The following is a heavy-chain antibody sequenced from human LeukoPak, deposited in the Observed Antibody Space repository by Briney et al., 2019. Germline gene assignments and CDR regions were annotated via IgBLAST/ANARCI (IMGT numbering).Heavy chain of an antibody. D-gene: IGHD6-6*01. J-gene: IGHJ4*02. CDR1: GFTFNNYA. CDR3: AKDGGGSSSRTDY. CDR2: ISGGGTTT. V-gene: IGHV3-23*01. Sequence: GGSLRLSCAASGFTFNNYAMSWVRQAPGKGLEWVSAISGGGTTTYSADSVKGRFTISRDNSKNTLYLQMNSLRADDTAVYYCAKDGGGSSSRTDYWGQGTLVTISS.